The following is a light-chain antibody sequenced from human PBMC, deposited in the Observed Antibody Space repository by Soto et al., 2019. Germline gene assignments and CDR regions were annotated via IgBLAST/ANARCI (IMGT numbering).Light chain of an antibody. V-gene: IGLV2-8*01. CDR2: EVN. Sequence: QSALTQPPSASGSPGQSVTISCTGTSSDVGGYNYVSWYQHHPGKAPKLMLYEVNTRPSGVPDRFSGSKSGNTASLTVSGLQAEDEADYYCSSFTSKSTLIFGGGTKVTVL. J-gene: IGLJ2*01. CDR1: SSDVGGYNY. CDR3: SSFTSKSTLI.